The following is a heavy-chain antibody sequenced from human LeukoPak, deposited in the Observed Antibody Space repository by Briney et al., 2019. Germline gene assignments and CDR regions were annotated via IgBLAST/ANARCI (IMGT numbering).Heavy chain of an antibody. Sequence: GGSLRLSCAASGFTFSSYGMTWVRQAPGKGLEWVSLVSLSDNIFYADSVKGRFTISRDNSKNTLYLQMNSLRAEDTAVYYCAKSLYGGNDVWGRGTTVTVSS. D-gene: IGHD2-8*01. CDR1: GFTFSSYG. V-gene: IGHV3-23*01. CDR2: VSLSDNI. J-gene: IGHJ6*02. CDR3: AKSLYGGNDV.